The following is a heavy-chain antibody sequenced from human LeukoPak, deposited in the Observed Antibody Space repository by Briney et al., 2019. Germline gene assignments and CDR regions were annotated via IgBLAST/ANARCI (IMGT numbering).Heavy chain of an antibody. CDR1: GFTFSSYW. J-gene: IGHJ4*02. D-gene: IGHD1-26*01. V-gene: IGHV3-7*01. CDR2: IKQDGGEK. CDR3: ARDVGPLWELLFDY. Sequence: GRSLRLSCAASGFTFSSYWMTWVRQAPGKGLEWVANIKQDGGEKYYVDSVKGRFTISRDNAKNSLYLQMNSLRAEDTAVYYCARDVGPLWELLFDYWGQGTLVTVSS.